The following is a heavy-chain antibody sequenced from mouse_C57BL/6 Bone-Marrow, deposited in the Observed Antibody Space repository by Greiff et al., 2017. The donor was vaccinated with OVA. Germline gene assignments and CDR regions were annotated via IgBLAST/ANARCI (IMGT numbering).Heavy chain of an antibody. V-gene: IGHV1-69*01. D-gene: IGHD1-1*01. Sequence: QVQLQQPGAELVMPGASVKLSCKASGYTFTSYWMHWVKQRPGQGLEWIGEIDPSDSYTNYNQKFTGKSTLTVDKSSSTAYMQLSSLTSEDSAVYYCARIGGYYGSSYGYFDVWGTGTTVTVSS. CDR1: GYTFTSYW. CDR2: IDPSDSYT. J-gene: IGHJ1*03. CDR3: ARIGGYYGSSYGYFDV.